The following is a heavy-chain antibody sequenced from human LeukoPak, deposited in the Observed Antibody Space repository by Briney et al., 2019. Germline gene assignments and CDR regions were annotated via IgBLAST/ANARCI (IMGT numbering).Heavy chain of an antibody. CDR3: AHSYPRYSYSTCYSGFGD. D-gene: IGHD2-2*02. Sequence: NGSGPTLVSPTQTLTLTCTISGSALTTNGVAVGWIRQPPGKALEWHAPIFWNGGKRYSPSLQGRLTITKDTSKNQVVLTMNSLDPVDTAAYYCAHSYPRYSYSTCYSGFGDWGQGALVTVSS. CDR2: IFWNGGK. V-gene: IGHV2-5*01. J-gene: IGHJ4*02. CDR1: GSALTTNGVA.